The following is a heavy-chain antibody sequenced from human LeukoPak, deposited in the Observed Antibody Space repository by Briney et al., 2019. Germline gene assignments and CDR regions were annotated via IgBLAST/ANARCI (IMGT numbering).Heavy chain of an antibody. V-gene: IGHV3-23*01. CDR3: VRERMNVLRFLEWSTFDY. J-gene: IGHJ4*02. Sequence: GGSLRLSCAASGFTFSNYARSWVRQAPGKGLEWVAGITDSGDSTSFSDSVKGRFTISRHNSKNTLYLQMSSLKVEDTAIYYRVRERMNVLRFLEWSTFDYWGQGTLAIVSS. CDR2: ITDSGDST. D-gene: IGHD3-3*01. CDR1: GFTFSNYA.